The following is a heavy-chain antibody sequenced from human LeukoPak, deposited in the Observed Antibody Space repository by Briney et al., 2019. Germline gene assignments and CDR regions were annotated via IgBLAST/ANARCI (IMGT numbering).Heavy chain of an antibody. D-gene: IGHD3-10*01. Sequence: PGESLRLSCAASGFNFSSYEMNWVRQAPGKGLEWVSYISSSGNTRYYADSVKGRFTISRDNAKNSVYLQMNSLRAEDTAVYYCARRDMVLRGAFAVWGQGTMVTVSS. CDR1: GFNFSSYE. V-gene: IGHV3-48*03. CDR3: ARRDMVLRGAFAV. CDR2: ISSSGNTR. J-gene: IGHJ3*01.